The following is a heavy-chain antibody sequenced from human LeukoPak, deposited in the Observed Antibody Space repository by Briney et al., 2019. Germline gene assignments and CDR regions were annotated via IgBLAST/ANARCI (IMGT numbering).Heavy chain of an antibody. CDR2: IIPIFGTA. D-gene: IGHD5-12*01. V-gene: IGHV1-69*01. CDR3: ATATDIVANVRAFDI. J-gene: IGHJ3*02. Sequence: SVKVSCTASGGTFSIYAISWVRQAPGQGLEWMGGIIPIFGTANYAQKFQGRVTITADESTSTAYMELSSLRSEDTAVYYCATATDIVANVRAFDIWGQGTMVTVSS. CDR1: GGTFSIYA.